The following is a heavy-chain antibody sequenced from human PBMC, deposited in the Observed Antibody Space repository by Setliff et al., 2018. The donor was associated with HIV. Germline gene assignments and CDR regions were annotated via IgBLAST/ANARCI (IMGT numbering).Heavy chain of an antibody. CDR2: INPSGGST. V-gene: IGHV1-46*01. Sequence: VKVSCKASGYTFTSYYMHWVRQAPGQGREWMGIINPSGGSTRYAQKFQGRVTMTRDTSTSTVYMELCSLRSEDTAVYYCARGIGSGYDSSMDVWGKGTTVTVSS. J-gene: IGHJ6*03. CDR3: ARGIGSGYDSSMDV. CDR1: GYTFTSYY. D-gene: IGHD5-12*01.